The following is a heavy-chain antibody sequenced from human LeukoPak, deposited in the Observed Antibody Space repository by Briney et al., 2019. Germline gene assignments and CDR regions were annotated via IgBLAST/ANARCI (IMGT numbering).Heavy chain of an antibody. CDR2: MKHDGSEK. CDR1: GFTFSTSW. CDR3: ARGSINSPHWFDP. Sequence: GGSLRLSCAASGFTFSTSWMTWVRQAQGKGLEWVAIMKHDGSEKYYVDSVKGRFTISRDNAKNSLFLQMSSLRAEDTAVYYCARGSINSPHWFDPWGQGTLVTVSS. J-gene: IGHJ5*02. V-gene: IGHV3-7*01. D-gene: IGHD2-2*01.